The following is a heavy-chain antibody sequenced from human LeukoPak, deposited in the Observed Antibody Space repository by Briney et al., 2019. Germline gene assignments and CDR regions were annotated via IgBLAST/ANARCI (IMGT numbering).Heavy chain of an antibody. J-gene: IGHJ6*03. D-gene: IGHD1-1*01. CDR1: GFTFNNYA. CDR2: VSGSGGAT. V-gene: IGHV3-23*01. Sequence: PGGSLRLSCAASGFTFNNYAMSWVRQAPGMGLEWLSYVSGSGGATYYAASVKGRFTISRDNSKNTVNLQMGSLRAEDTAVYYCAKNRGGTYKYYMDVWGNGTTVTVSS. CDR3: AKNRGGTYKYYMDV.